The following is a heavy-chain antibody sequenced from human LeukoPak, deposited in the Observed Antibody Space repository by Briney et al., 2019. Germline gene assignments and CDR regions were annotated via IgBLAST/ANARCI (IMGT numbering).Heavy chain of an antibody. V-gene: IGHV3-7*03. CDR2: IRRDGSET. CDR1: GFTFSNYW. Sequence: PGGSLRLSCAASGFTFSNYWMTWVRRAPGKGLEWVANIRRDGSETHYVDSVMGRFTISRDNAKNSLYLQMNSLRAEDTAFYYCARGRGLGVTSTPVPFDYWGQGILVTVSS. D-gene: IGHD2-21*02. CDR3: ARGRGLGVTSTPVPFDY. J-gene: IGHJ4*02.